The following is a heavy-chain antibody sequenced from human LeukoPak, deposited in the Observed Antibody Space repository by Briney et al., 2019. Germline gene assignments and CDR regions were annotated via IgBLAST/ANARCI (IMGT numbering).Heavy chain of an antibody. V-gene: IGHV3-23*01. Sequence: GGSLRLSCAASGFTFSSYAVSWVRQAPGKGLEWVSGISGSGGRTYYADSVKGRFTISRDNSKNALFLQMNSLRVEDTAVYYCAKDFQIAVAGTGWGQGTLVTVSS. D-gene: IGHD6-19*01. J-gene: IGHJ4*02. CDR3: AKDFQIAVAGTG. CDR1: GFTFSSYA. CDR2: ISGSGGRT.